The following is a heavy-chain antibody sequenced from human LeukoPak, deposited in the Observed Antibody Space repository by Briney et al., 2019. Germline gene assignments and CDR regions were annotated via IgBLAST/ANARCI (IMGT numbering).Heavy chain of an antibody. V-gene: IGHV3-23*01. CDR1: GFTYSSYA. Sequence: GGSLRLSCAASGFTYSSYAMSWVRQAPGKGLESVSAISGSGGSTYYADSVKGRFTISRDNSKNTLYLQMNSLRAEDTAVYYCATISGCYEGFDYWGQGTLVTVSS. CDR2: ISGSGGST. J-gene: IGHJ4*02. D-gene: IGHD6-19*01. CDR3: ATISGCYEGFDY.